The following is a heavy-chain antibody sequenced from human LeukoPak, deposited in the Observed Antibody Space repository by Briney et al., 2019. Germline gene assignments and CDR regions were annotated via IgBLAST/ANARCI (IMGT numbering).Heavy chain of an antibody. CDR3: ARGGFTYGYYFDY. Sequence: ASVKVSCKASGYTFTGYYMHWVRQAPGQGLEWMGWMNPNSGNTGYAQKFQGRVTMTRNTSISTAYMELSSLRSEDTAVYYCARGGFTYGYYFDYWGQGTLVTVSS. J-gene: IGHJ4*02. D-gene: IGHD5-18*01. CDR1: GYTFTGYY. CDR2: MNPNSGNT. V-gene: IGHV1-8*02.